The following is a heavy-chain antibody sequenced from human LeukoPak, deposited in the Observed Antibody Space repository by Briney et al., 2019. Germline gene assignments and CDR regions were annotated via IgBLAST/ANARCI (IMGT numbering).Heavy chain of an antibody. J-gene: IGHJ3*02. V-gene: IGHV1-69*04. Sequence: SVKVSCKASGYTFTSYDINWVRQAPGQGLEWMGRIIPILGIANYAQKFQGRVTITADKSPSTAYMELSSLRSEDTAVYYCARDKEGFYDFWSGSNAFDIWGQGTMVTVSS. CDR2: IIPILGIA. CDR1: GYTFTSYD. CDR3: ARDKEGFYDFWSGSNAFDI. D-gene: IGHD3-3*01.